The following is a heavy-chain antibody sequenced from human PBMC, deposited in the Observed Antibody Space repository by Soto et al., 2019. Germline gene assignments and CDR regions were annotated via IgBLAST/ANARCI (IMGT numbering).Heavy chain of an antibody. CDR3: TRGPRPTSTGTGAF. CDR1: GLSFSMYW. D-gene: IGHD1-1*01. Sequence: VAALRLSCAASGLSFSMYWMHCLCQVPGKGAKGVGTINDDGISTHHADSVKGRFTISRDNAKNTLYLQMNALRVEDTGVYYCTRGPRPTSTGTGAFWGQGT. CDR2: INDDGIST. J-gene: IGHJ4*02. V-gene: IGHV3-74*01.